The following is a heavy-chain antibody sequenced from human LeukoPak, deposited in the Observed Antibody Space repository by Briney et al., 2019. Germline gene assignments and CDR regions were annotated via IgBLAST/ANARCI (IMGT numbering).Heavy chain of an antibody. CDR2: IYYSGST. J-gene: IGHJ5*02. Sequence: SETLSLTCTVSGGSISSGDYYWSWIRQPPGKGLEWIGYIYYSGSTYYNPSLKSRVTISVDTSKNQFSLKLSSVTAADTAVYYCATETIFGVVMGLTWGQGTLVTVSS. CDR1: GGSISSGDYY. D-gene: IGHD3-3*01. CDR3: ATETIFGVVMGLT. V-gene: IGHV4-30-4*08.